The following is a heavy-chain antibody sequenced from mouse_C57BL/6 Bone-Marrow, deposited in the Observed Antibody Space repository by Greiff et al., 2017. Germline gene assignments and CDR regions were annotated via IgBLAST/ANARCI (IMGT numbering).Heavy chain of an antibody. CDR1: GYTFTSYW. CDR3: ARSIYDYDERYYAMDY. D-gene: IGHD2-4*01. V-gene: IGHV1-69*01. CDR2: IDPSASYT. J-gene: IGHJ4*01. Sequence: QVQLQQPGAELVMPGASVKLSCKASGYTFTSYWMHWVKQRPGQGLEWIGEIDPSASYTNYNQKFKGKSTLTVDKSSSTAYMQLSSLTSEDSAVYYCARSIYDYDERYYAMDYWGQGTSVTVSS.